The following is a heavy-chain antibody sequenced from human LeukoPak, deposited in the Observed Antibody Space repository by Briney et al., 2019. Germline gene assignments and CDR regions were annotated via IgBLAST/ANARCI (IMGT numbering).Heavy chain of an antibody. D-gene: IGHD3-10*01. CDR2: MNPNSGNT. Sequence: ASVNVSCKASGYTFTSYDINWVRQATGQGLEWMGWMNPNSGNTGYAQKFQGRVTITRNTSISTAYMELSSLRSEDTAVYYCARAHTSANRFDPWGQGTLVTVSS. CDR1: GYTFTSYD. V-gene: IGHV1-8*03. CDR3: ARAHTSANRFDP. J-gene: IGHJ5*02.